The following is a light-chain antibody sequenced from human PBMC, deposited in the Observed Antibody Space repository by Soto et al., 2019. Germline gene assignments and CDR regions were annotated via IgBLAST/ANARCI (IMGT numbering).Light chain of an antibody. CDR2: KAS. CDR1: QSIGSS. V-gene: IGKV1-5*03. CDR3: QQYYNFWT. J-gene: IGKJ1*01. Sequence: DIQMTQSPSTLSASVGDTVTITCRASQSIGSSLAWYQQKPGEAPNLLIYKASNLESGVPSRFSGSESETEFTLTISSVQPDDFATYYCQQYYNFWTFGPGTKVEIK.